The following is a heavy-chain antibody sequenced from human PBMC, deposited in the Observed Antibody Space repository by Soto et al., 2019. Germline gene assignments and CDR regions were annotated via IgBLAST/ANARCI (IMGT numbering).Heavy chain of an antibody. CDR2: IYYSGST. Sequence: SDTLSLTCTVPGGSISSSSYYWGWIRQPPGKGLEWIGSIYYSGSTYYNPSLKSRVTISVDTSKNQFSLKLSSVTAADTAVYYCARLVRDIVVVVATDDFDIWGQGTMVT. CDR1: GGSISSSSYY. D-gene: IGHD2-15*01. J-gene: IGHJ3*02. V-gene: IGHV4-39*01. CDR3: ARLVRDIVVVVATDDFDI.